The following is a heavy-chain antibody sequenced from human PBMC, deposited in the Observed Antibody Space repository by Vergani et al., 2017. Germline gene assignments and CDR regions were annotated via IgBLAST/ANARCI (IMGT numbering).Heavy chain of an antibody. CDR3: ANSYCSSLSCYAFYGMEV. V-gene: IGHV3-30*02. D-gene: IGHD2-2*01. CDR2: LRYDGSNE. J-gene: IGHJ6*02. CDR1: GFSFSTYG. Sequence: VQLLESGGSLKQPGGSLRLSCAASGFSFSTYGMHWVRQAPGRGLEWVAFLRYDGSNEYYGDAVKGRVIISRDNSKNMLSLEMHSLRPEDTAVYYCANSYCSSLSCYAFYGMEVWGQGTTVTVSS.